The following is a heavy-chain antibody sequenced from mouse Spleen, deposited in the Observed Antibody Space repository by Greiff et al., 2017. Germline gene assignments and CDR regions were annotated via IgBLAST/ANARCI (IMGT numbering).Heavy chain of an antibody. CDR1: GYSITSDYA. V-gene: IGHV3-2*02. D-gene: IGHD4-1*02. J-gene: IGHJ3*01. CDR2: ISYSGST. Sequence: EVHLVESGPGLVKPSQSLSLTCTVTGYSITSDYAWNWIRQFPGNKLEWMGYISYSGSTSYNPSLKSRISITRDTSKNQFFLQLNSVTTEDTATYYCARRSTGTFAYWGQGTLVTVSA. CDR3: ARRSTGTFAY.